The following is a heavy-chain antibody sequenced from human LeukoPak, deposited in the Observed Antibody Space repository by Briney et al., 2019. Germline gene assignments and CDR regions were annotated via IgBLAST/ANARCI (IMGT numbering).Heavy chain of an antibody. CDR1: GFTFSSYE. D-gene: IGHD2-21*02. CDR2: IYYSGST. J-gene: IGHJ4*02. V-gene: IGHV4-39*01. Sequence: PGGSLRLSCAASGFTFSSYEMDWVRQPPGKGLEWIGSIYYSGSTYYNPSLKSRVTISVDTSKNQFSLKLSSVTAADTAVYYCARRVVVTAIDYWGQGTLVTVSS. CDR3: ARRVVVTAIDY.